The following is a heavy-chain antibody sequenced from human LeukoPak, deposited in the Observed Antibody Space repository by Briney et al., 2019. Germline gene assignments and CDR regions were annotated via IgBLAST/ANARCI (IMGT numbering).Heavy chain of an antibody. CDR1: GGSISSGGYY. CDR2: IYYSGST. Sequence: PSQTLSLTCTVSGGSISSGGYYWSWIRQHPGKGLEWIGYIYYSGSTYYNPSLKSRVTISVDTSKNQFSLKLSSVTAADTAVYYCARDILTGYYSHDAFDIWGQGTMVTVSS. D-gene: IGHD3-9*01. CDR3: ARDILTGYYSHDAFDI. V-gene: IGHV4-31*03. J-gene: IGHJ3*02.